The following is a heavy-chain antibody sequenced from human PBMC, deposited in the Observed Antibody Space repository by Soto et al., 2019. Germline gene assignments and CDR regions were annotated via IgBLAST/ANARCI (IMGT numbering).Heavy chain of an antibody. D-gene: IGHD3-3*01. J-gene: IGHJ4*02. CDR1: GGSFSGYY. CDR2: IYYSGST. CDR3: ASTTYYDFWSGYPSYLDY. V-gene: IGHV4-34*09. Sequence: SETLSLTCAVYGGSFSGYYWSWIRQPPGKGLEWIGYIYYSGSTYYNPSLKSRVTISVDTSKNQFSLKLSSVTAADTAVYYCASTTYYDFWSGYPSYLDYWGQGTLVTV.